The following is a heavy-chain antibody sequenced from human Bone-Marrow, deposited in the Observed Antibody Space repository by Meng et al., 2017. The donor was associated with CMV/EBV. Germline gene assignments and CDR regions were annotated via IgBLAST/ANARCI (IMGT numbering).Heavy chain of an antibody. Sequence: SETLSLTCTVSGGSISSSSYYWGWIRQPPGKGLEWIGSIYYSGSTYYNPSLKSRVTISVDTSKNQFSLKLSSVTAADTAVYYCARPARYSSGGYYFDYWGQGTLVTVSS. D-gene: IGHD6-19*01. V-gene: IGHV4-39*01. J-gene: IGHJ4*02. CDR1: GGSISSSSYY. CDR2: IYYSGST. CDR3: ARPARYSSGGYYFDY.